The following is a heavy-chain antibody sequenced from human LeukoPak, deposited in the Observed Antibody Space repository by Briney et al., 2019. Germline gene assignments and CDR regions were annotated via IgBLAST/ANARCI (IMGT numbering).Heavy chain of an antibody. CDR3: AREVPQWLRFTNFDY. V-gene: IGHV1-18*01. CDR2: ISAYNGNT. CDR1: GYTFTSYG. Sequence: GASVKVSCKASGYTFTSYGISWVRRAPGQGLEWMGWISAYNGNTNYAQKLQGRVTMTTDTSTSTAYMELRSLRSDDTAVYYCAREVPQWLRFTNFDYWGQGTLVTVSS. D-gene: IGHD5-12*01. J-gene: IGHJ4*02.